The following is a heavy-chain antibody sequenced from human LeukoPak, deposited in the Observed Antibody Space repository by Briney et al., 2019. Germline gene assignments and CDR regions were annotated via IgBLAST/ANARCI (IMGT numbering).Heavy chain of an antibody. CDR3: ARVAGMMGDAFDI. CDR2: INPNSGGT. V-gene: IGHV1-2*02. CDR1: GYTFTGYY. D-gene: IGHD1-14*01. Sequence: GASVKVSCKASGYTFTGYYMHWVRQAPGQGLEWMGWINPNSGGTNYAQKLQGRVTMTTDTSTSTAYMELRSLRSDDTAVYYCARVAGMMGDAFDIWGQGTMVTVSS. J-gene: IGHJ3*02.